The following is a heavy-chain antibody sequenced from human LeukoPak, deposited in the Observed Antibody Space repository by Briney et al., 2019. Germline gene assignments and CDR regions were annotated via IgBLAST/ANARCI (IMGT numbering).Heavy chain of an antibody. D-gene: IGHD6-13*01. V-gene: IGHV4-34*01. CDR2: INHSGST. Sequence: PSETLSLTCAVYGGSFSGYYWSWIRQPPGKGLEWIGGINHSGSTSYNPSLKSRVTISVDTSKNQFSLKLSSVTAADSAVYYCAARIAAAGQIDYWGQGTLVTVSS. J-gene: IGHJ4*02. CDR3: AARIAAAGQIDY. CDR1: GGSFSGYY.